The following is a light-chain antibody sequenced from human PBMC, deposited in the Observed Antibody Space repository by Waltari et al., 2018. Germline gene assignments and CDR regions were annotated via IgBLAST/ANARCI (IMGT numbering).Light chain of an antibody. CDR2: DVD. Sequence: QSALTQPASVSASLGQSITIPCTGPSSDVATSNRVPCYQQYPGKAPELIRYDVDNRPSGVSNRFSGSKSGNTASLTISGLQAEDEADYYCSSWDDSVIGPVFGGGTKLTVL. J-gene: IGLJ2*01. CDR3: SSWDDSVIGPV. V-gene: IGLV2-14*03. CDR1: SSDVATSNR.